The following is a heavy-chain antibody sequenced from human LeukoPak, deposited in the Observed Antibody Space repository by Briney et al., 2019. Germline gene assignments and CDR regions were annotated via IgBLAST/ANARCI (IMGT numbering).Heavy chain of an antibody. Sequence: ASVKVSCKASGGTFSSYAISWVRQAPGQGLEWMGGIIPIFGTANYAQKFQGRVTITADESTSTAYMELSSLRSEDTAVYYCARDGSGSYREDAFDIWGQGTMVTVSS. CDR3: ARDGSGSYREDAFDI. CDR2: IIPIFGTA. D-gene: IGHD3-10*01. J-gene: IGHJ3*02. V-gene: IGHV1-69*01. CDR1: GGTFSSYA.